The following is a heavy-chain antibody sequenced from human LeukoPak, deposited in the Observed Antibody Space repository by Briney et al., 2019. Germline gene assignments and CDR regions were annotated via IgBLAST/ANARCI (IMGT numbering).Heavy chain of an antibody. J-gene: IGHJ6*03. D-gene: IGHD5-18*01. CDR1: GFTFSSYW. V-gene: IGHV3-7*01. CDR2: INQDGSEK. CDR3: ARDYQQLWFPGYYYYYMDV. Sequence: PGGSLRLSCAASGFTFSSYWMNWVRQAPGKGLEWVANINQDGSEKNCVDSMKGRFTISRDNAKNSLYLQMNSLRAEDTAVYYCARDYQQLWFPGYYYYYMDVWGKGTTVTVSS.